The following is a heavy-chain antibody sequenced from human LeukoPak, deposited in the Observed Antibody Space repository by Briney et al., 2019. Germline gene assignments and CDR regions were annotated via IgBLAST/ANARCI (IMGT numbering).Heavy chain of an antibody. V-gene: IGHV3-7*01. CDR1: GFMFSRYS. CDR3: ARWRGAQSEFDY. Sequence: GGSLRLSCVGSGFMFSRYSMGWVRQAPGKGLEFVVHLKESGIEKEYVDSVKGRFTISRDNAENLLYLQMNSLRAEDTALYFCARWRGAQSEFDYWGQGTQVTVSS. J-gene: IGHJ4*02. CDR2: LKESGIEK. D-gene: IGHD3-3*01.